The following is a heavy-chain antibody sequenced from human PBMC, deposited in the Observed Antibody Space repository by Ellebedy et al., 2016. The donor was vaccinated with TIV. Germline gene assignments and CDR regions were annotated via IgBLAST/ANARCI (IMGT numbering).Heavy chain of an antibody. D-gene: IGHD3-22*01. Sequence: GGSLRLSXAASGFTFSTYGMHWVRQAPGKGLEWVAVIWYDGSNKYYADSVKGRFTISRDNSKNTLYLQMNSLRAEDTAVYYCATGSIRYYYDSSGYFLFDYWGQGTLVTVSS. V-gene: IGHV3-33*01. CDR3: ATGSIRYYYDSSGYFLFDY. J-gene: IGHJ4*02. CDR2: IWYDGSNK. CDR1: GFTFSTYG.